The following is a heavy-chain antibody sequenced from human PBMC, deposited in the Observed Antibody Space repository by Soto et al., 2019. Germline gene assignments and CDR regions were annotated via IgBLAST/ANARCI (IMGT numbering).Heavy chain of an antibody. CDR1: GFSFSDYS. CDR3: ARDGAFCSGTGCRDYYHDMDF. V-gene: IGHV3-21*01. CDR2: ISGSTSYT. Sequence: EVQLVESGGGLVKPGGSLRLSCAASGFSFSDYSMNWVRQAPGKGLEWVSSISGSTSYTHYADSLQGRFTVSRDNAEKSLYLHLNSLIAEDTAVYYCARDGAFCSGTGCRDYYHDMDFWGKGTTVTVSS. J-gene: IGHJ6*03. D-gene: IGHD2-2*01.